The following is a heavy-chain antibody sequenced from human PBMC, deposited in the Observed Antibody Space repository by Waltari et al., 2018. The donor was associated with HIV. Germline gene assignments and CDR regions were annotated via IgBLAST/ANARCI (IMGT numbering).Heavy chain of an antibody. CDR3: AKGPGMGGYYFDQ. CDR2: IRGNGDVT. CDR1: GFTFSDYY. V-gene: IGHV3-11*01. Sequence: QVQLLESGGGLVRPGGSLSLSCAASGFTFSDYYMSWIRQAPGKGLEWVSAIRGNGDVTYYADSVKGRCTISRDNAKNSLYLEMNSLRSGDTALYYCAKGPGMGGYYFDQWGQGTLVTVSS. D-gene: IGHD1-1*01. J-gene: IGHJ4*02.